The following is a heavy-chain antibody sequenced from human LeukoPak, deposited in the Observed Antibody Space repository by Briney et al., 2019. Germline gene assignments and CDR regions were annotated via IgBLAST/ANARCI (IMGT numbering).Heavy chain of an antibody. V-gene: IGHV4-34*08. CDR3: ASSGASYDFWSGYYINDAFDI. D-gene: IGHD3-3*01. J-gene: IGHJ3*02. CDR2: INHSGST. Sequence: PGGSLRLSCAASGFTVSSNYMSWVRQAPGKGLEWIGEINHSGSTNYNPSLKSRVTISLDTSKNQFSLKLSSVTAADTAVYYCASSGASYDFWSGYYINDAFDIWGQGTMVTVSS. CDR1: GFTVSSNY.